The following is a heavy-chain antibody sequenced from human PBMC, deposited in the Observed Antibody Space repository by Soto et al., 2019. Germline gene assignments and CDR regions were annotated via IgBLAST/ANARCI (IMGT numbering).Heavy chain of an antibody. J-gene: IGHJ5*02. CDR3: ARAAPHPIILLWFGELFSNWFDP. CDR2: INHSGST. V-gene: IGHV4-34*01. Sequence: SETLSLTCAVYGGSFSGYYWSWIRQPPGKGLEWIGEINHSGSTNYNPSLKSRVTISVDTSKNQFSLKLSSVTAADTAVYYCARAAPHPIILLWFGELFSNWFDPWGQGTLVTVSS. CDR1: GGSFSGYY. D-gene: IGHD3-10*01.